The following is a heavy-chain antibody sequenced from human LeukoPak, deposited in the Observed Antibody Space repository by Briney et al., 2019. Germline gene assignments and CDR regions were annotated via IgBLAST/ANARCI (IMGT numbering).Heavy chain of an antibody. Sequence: GGSLRLSCAASGFTVSSTYMSWVRQAPGKGLEWVAVISYDGSNKYYADSAKGRFTISRDNSKNTLYLQMNSLRAEDTAVYYSTTLGIAAAGTPFDYWGQGTLVTVSS. J-gene: IGHJ4*02. CDR3: TTLGIAAAGTPFDY. V-gene: IGHV3-30-3*01. CDR2: ISYDGSNK. CDR1: GFTVSSTY. D-gene: IGHD6-13*01.